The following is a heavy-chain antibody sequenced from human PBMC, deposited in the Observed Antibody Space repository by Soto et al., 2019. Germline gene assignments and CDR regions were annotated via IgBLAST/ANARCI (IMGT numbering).Heavy chain of an antibody. V-gene: IGHV1-2*04. CDR3: ARDSSSLSDILIGYYRAGYMDV. Sequence: QVQLVQSGAEVKKPGASVKVSCKASGYTFTGYYMHWVRQAPGQGLEWMGWIYPNSGGTNYAQKFQGWVTMTRDTSISTAYMELSRLRSDDTAVYYCARDSSSLSDILIGYYRAGYMDVWGKGTTVTVSS. CDR2: IYPNSGGT. D-gene: IGHD3-9*01. J-gene: IGHJ6*03. CDR1: GYTFTGYY.